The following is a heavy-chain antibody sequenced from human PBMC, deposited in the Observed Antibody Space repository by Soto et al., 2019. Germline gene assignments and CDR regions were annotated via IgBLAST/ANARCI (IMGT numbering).Heavy chain of an antibody. J-gene: IGHJ4*02. CDR3: ARDVCSGGTCYTPDY. V-gene: IGHV3-23*01. CDR2: ISGSGGST. D-gene: IGHD2-15*01. CDR1: GFTFSSYA. Sequence: EVQLLESGGGLVQPGGSLRLSCAASGFTFSSYAMSWVRQAPGKGLEWVSAISGSGGSTYYADSVKGRFTISRDNSKNTLYVQMNSLRAEDTGVYYCARDVCSGGTCYTPDYWGQGTLVTVSS.